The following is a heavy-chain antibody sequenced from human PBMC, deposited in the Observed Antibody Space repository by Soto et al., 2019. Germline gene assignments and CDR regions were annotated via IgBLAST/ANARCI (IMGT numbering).Heavy chain of an antibody. CDR3: ARGGSYGVDY. D-gene: IGHD3-10*01. J-gene: IGHJ4*02. CDR1: GYSFSTYG. CDR2: ISVFNGNT. V-gene: IGHV1-18*01. Sequence: QVQLVQSGGEVKKPGASVKVSCKTSGYSFSTYGISWVRQAPGQGLEWMGWISVFNGNTNYARKVQDRVIITTDTSTSTDYMELGSLTSDDTAIYYCARGGSYGVDYWGQGTLVTVSS.